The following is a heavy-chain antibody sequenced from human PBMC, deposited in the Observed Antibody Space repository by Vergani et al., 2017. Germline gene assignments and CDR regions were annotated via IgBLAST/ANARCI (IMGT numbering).Heavy chain of an antibody. D-gene: IGHD4-17*01. Sequence: QVQLVQSGAEVKKPGASVKVSCKASGYTFTSYYMHWVRQAPGQGLEWMGIIKPSGGSTSYAQKFQGRVTMTRDTSTSTVYMELSSLRSEDTAVYYCARDHTFYGGYDAVDIWGQGTMVTVSS. CDR1: GYTFTSYY. CDR2: IKPSGGST. CDR3: ARDHTFYGGYDAVDI. J-gene: IGHJ3*02. V-gene: IGHV1-46*01.